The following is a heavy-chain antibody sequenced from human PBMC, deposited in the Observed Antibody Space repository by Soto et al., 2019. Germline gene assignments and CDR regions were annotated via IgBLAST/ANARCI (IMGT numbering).Heavy chain of an antibody. D-gene: IGHD3-10*01. Sequence: PSETLSLTCTVSGGSISSYYWSWIRQPPGKGLEWVGYIYYSGSTNYNPSLKSRVTISVDTSKNQFSLKLSSVTAADTAVYYCARVAIYGSGSYYQYYFHYWGQGTLVTVSS. CDR3: ARVAIYGSGSYYQYYFHY. CDR2: IYYSGST. V-gene: IGHV4-59*01. CDR1: GGSISSYY. J-gene: IGHJ4*02.